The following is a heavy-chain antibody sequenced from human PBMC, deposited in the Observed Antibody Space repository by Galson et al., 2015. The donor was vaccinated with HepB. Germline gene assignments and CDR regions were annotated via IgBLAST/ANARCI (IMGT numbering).Heavy chain of an antibody. CDR2: FDPEDGET. CDR3: AASIMITFGGVIVPTSYYYYGMDV. D-gene: IGHD3-16*02. Sequence: SVKVSCKVSGYTLTELSMHWVRQAPGKGLEWMGGFDPEDGETIYAQKFQGRVTMTEDTSTDTAYMELSSLRSEDTAVYYCAASIMITFGGVIVPTSYYYYGMDVWGQGTTVTVSS. J-gene: IGHJ6*02. V-gene: IGHV1-24*01. CDR1: GYTLTELS.